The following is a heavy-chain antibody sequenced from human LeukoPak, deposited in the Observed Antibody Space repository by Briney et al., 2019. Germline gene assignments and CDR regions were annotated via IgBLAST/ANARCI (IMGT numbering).Heavy chain of an antibody. D-gene: IGHD3-22*01. CDR3: AKIQLRYYDSSGYSPYSDY. J-gene: IGHJ4*02. V-gene: IGHV3-21*01. CDR2: ISSSSSYI. Sequence: GGSLRLSCAASGFTFSSYSMNWVRQAPGKGLEWVSSISSSSSYIYYADSVKGRFTISRDNSKNTLYLQMNSLRAEDTAVYYCAKIQLRYYDSSGYSPYSDYWGQGTLVTVSS. CDR1: GFTFSSYS.